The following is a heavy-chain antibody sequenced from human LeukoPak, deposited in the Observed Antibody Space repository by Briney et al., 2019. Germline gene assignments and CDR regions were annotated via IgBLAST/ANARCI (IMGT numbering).Heavy chain of an antibody. CDR1: GFTFSNFW. CDR2: ISIDGSTT. V-gene: IGHV3-74*01. CDR3: ARVRTTYYYDTTGYSFDH. J-gene: IGHJ4*02. Sequence: PGGSLRLSCAAPGFTFSNFWIHWVRQAPGKGLVWVSRISIDGSTTNYAGSVKGRFTISRDNAKTTVSLQMNGLRVEDTAVYYCARVRTTYYYDTTGYSFDHWGQGTLVTVSS. D-gene: IGHD3-22*01.